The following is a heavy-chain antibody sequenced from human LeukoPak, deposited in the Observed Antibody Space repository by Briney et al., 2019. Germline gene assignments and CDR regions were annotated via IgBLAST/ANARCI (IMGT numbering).Heavy chain of an antibody. Sequence: GGSLRLSCAASGFTLGTYTLNWVRQAPGKGLEWVSSINSNGMYTYYGDSVRGRFTISRDNAKNSVYLQMNSLRVEDTAVYYCARDDLGGAVTNFDNWGQGILVTVSS. J-gene: IGHJ4*02. CDR3: ARDDLGGAVTNFDN. V-gene: IGHV3-21*06. CDR1: GFTLGTYT. D-gene: IGHD6-19*01. CDR2: INSNGMYT.